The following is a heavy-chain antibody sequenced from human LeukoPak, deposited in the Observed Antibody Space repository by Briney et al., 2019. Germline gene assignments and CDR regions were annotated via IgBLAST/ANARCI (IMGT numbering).Heavy chain of an antibody. D-gene: IGHD6-19*01. CDR2: IYYSGST. J-gene: IGHJ6*02. Sequence: SETLSLTCTVSGDSISSYYWNWIRQPPGRGLEWIGYIYYSGSTNYNPSLKSRVTISVDTSKNHFSLKLTSVTAADTAVYYCARDRGGLAVAGYYYYYAMDVWGQGTTVTVSS. V-gene: IGHV4-59*01. CDR1: GDSISSYY. CDR3: ARDRGGLAVAGYYYYYAMDV.